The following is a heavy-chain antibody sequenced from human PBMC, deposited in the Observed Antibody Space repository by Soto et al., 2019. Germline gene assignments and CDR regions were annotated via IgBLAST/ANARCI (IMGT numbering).Heavy chain of an antibody. V-gene: IGHV1-69*01. CDR3: ARDGSGCSSTSCYPYS. Sequence: QVQLVQSGAEVKKPASSVKVSCKASGGTFSSYAISWVRQAPGQGLEWMGGIIPIFGTANYAQKFQGRVTITADETTSTAYMELSSLRSEDTAVYYCARDGSGCSSTSCYPYSWGQGTLVAVSS. CDR2: IIPIFGTA. D-gene: IGHD2-2*01. J-gene: IGHJ4*02. CDR1: GGTFSSYA.